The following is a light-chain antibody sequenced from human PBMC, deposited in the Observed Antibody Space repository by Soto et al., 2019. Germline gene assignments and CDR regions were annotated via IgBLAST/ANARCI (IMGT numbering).Light chain of an antibody. J-gene: IGKJ3*01. CDR1: QSVGSK. V-gene: IGKV3-15*01. Sequence: EIVMTQSPATLSVSPGERASLSCRASQSVGSKLAWYQHKPGQAPRLLIYDASTRATGFPARFSGSGSGTEFTLTISSLQPEDFAVYYCQQYNNWPSFTFGPGTKVDIK. CDR3: QQYNNWPSFT. CDR2: DAS.